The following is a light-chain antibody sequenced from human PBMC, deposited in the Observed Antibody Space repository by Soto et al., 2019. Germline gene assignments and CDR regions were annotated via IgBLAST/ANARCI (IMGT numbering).Light chain of an antibody. CDR2: AAS. V-gene: IGKV1-9*01. J-gene: IGKJ5*01. CDR1: QGITSY. CDR3: QQANSFT. Sequence: DIQMTQSPSILSASVGDRVTITCRASQGITSYLAWYQQKPGKAPKLLSYAASTLQSGVPSRFSGSGSGTDFTLTISSLQPEDFATYYCQQANSFTFGQGTRLEIK.